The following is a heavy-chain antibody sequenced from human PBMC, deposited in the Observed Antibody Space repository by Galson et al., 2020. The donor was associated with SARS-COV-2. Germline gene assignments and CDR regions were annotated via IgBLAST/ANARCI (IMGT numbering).Heavy chain of an antibody. J-gene: IGHJ3*02. D-gene: IGHD2-15*01. CDR3: ARPVSRYCSGDSPCGFAI. CDR1: GYSIISGYY. Sequence: SETLSLTCDVSGYSIISGYYWGWIRQSPGKGLEWIGIAHHSEKPYYNPSLKSRVSISIDTSKNQFSLSLTSVTAADTAMYYCARPVSRYCSGDSPCGFAIWGQGTMVTVSS. CDR2: AHHSEKP. V-gene: IGHV4-38-2*01.